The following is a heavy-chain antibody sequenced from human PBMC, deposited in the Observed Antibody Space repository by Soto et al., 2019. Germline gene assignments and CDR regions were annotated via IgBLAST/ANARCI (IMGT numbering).Heavy chain of an antibody. Sequence: TGGSLRLSCAASGFTFSTYAMIWVRQAPGKGLEWVSVITGSGGSTDYASSVKGRFTISRDNSKNTLYLQMGSLRAEDMAVYYCARRIPFGYGMDVWGQGTTVTVSS. V-gene: IGHV3-64*01. J-gene: IGHJ6*02. D-gene: IGHD2-21*01. CDR2: ITGSGGST. CDR3: ARRIPFGYGMDV. CDR1: GFTFSTYA.